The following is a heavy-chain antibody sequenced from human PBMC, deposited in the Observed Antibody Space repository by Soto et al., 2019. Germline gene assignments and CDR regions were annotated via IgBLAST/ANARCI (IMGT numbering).Heavy chain of an antibody. CDR2: IKCKSDGETA. CDR1: GFTFMNAG. Sequence: PGGSLRLSCRTSGFTFMNAGMNWVRLTAGNGLEWVGRIKCKSDGETAEYAATVKGIFIIARDDSTDTLYLEMNNLTSEDSAVYYCTTIVLVPFDLWGQGVLVTVSS. CDR3: TTIVLVPFDL. D-gene: IGHD3-22*01. V-gene: IGHV3-15*01. J-gene: IGHJ5*02.